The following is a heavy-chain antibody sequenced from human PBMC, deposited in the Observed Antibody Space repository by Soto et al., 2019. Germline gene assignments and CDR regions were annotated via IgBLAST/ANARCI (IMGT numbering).Heavy chain of an antibody. V-gene: IGHV4-59*01. CDR3: ANSGGGSGDYYYGMDV. J-gene: IGHJ6*02. CDR1: GGSISSYY. D-gene: IGHD3-16*01. CDR2: IYYSGST. Sequence: PSETLSLTCTVSGGSISSYYWSWIRQPPGKGLEWIGYIYYSGSTNYNPSLKSRVTISVDTSKNQFSLKLSSVTAVDTAVYYCANSGGGSGDYYYGMDVWGQGTTVTVSS.